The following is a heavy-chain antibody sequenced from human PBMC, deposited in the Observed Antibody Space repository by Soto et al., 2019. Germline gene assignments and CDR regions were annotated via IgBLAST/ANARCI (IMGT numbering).Heavy chain of an antibody. Sequence: QVQLEESGGGLVKPGGSLRLSCEVSGLTFSDYYMSWIRQAPGKGREWISFIITGGTIIYYADSVEGRFTISRDNAQNSLFLQMTDLRADDTAMYYCATEDYGDSMSFDACGQGTLFTVSS. V-gene: IGHV3-11*01. CDR3: ATEDYGDSMSFDA. CDR2: IITGGTII. CDR1: GLTFSDYY. J-gene: IGHJ4*02. D-gene: IGHD4-17*01.